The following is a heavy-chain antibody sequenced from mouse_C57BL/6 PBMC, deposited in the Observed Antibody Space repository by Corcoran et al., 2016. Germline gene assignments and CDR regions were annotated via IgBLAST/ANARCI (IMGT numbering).Heavy chain of an antibody. CDR2: INTYSGVP. CDR1: GYTFTTYG. D-gene: IGHD1-1*01. CDR3: ARRGSYVYFDY. Sequence: QIQLVQSGPELKKPGETVKISCKASGYTFTTYGMSWVKQAPGKGLKWMGWINTYSGVPTYADDFKGRFAFSLETSANTAYLQINNLKNEDTATYFCARRGSYVYFDYWGQGTTLTVSS. V-gene: IGHV9-3*01. J-gene: IGHJ2*01.